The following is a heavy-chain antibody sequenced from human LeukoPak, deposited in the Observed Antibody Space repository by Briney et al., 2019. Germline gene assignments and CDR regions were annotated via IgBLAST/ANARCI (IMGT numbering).Heavy chain of an antibody. Sequence: SETLSLTCTVSGGSISSSSYYWSWIRQPAGKGLEWIGRIYTSGSTNYYPSLKSRVTISVDTSKNQFSLKLSSVTAADTAVYYCARSFQGRWLSIPFDIWGQGTMVTVSS. J-gene: IGHJ3*02. CDR1: GGSISSSSYY. D-gene: IGHD6-19*01. CDR3: ARSFQGRWLSIPFDI. CDR2: IYTSGST. V-gene: IGHV4-61*02.